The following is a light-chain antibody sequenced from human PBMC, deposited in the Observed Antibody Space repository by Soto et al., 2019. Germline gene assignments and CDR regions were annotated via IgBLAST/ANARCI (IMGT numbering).Light chain of an antibody. CDR2: EAS. CDR1: QSVSSF. V-gene: IGKV3-11*01. J-gene: IGKJ5*01. CDR3: QQCSNWPIT. Sequence: EIVLTQSPVTLSVSPGERATLSCTANQSVSSFLAWYQQKPGQAPRLLIAEASNRATGIPARFSGSGSGTDFTLIISSLEPEDFAVYYCQQCSNWPITFGQGTRLEIK.